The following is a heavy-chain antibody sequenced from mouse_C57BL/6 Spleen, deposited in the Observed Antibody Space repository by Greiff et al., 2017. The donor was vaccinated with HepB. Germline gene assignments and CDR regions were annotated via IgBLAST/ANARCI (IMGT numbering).Heavy chain of an antibody. J-gene: IGHJ3*01. CDR1: GYSITSGYY. D-gene: IGHD3-3*01. V-gene: IGHV3-6*01. CDR3: ARERDGWFAY. CDR2: INYDRNK. Sequence: EVQRVESGPGLVKPSQSLSLACSVTGYSITSGYYWNWIRQFPGNKLEWMGYINYDRNKNYNPSLKNRIPITRDTSKNQFFLKLNSVTTEDTATYYCARERDGWFAYWGQGTLVTVSA.